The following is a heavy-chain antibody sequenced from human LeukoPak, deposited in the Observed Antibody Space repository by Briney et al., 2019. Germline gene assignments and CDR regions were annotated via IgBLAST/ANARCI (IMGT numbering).Heavy chain of an antibody. CDR3: AREEDRKHAFDI. CDR1: GGSISSYY. CDR2: IYYSGST. Sequence: SETLSLTCTVSGGSISSYYWSWIRQPPGKGLEWIGYIYYSGSTNYNPSLKSRVTISVDTSKNQFSLKLSSVTAADTAVYYCAREEDRKHAFDIWGQGTMVTVSS. V-gene: IGHV4-59*01. J-gene: IGHJ3*02.